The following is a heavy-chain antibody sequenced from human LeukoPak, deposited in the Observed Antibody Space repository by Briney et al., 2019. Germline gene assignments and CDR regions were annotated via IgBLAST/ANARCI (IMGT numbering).Heavy chain of an antibody. CDR2: IKQDGSEK. V-gene: IGHV3-7*03. CDR3: AREYGDYDLGYYFDY. J-gene: IGHJ4*02. Sequence: GGPLRLSCAASGFTFSSYWMSWVRQAPGKGLEWVANIKQDGSEKYYVDSVKGRFTISRDNAKNSLYLQMNSLRAEDTAVYYCAREYGDYDLGYYFDYWGQGTLVTVSS. CDR1: GFTFSSYW. D-gene: IGHD4-17*01.